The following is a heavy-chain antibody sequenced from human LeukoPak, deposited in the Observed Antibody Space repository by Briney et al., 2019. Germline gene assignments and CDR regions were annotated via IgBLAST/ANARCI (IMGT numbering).Heavy chain of an antibody. CDR2: INHSGST. V-gene: IGHV4-34*01. D-gene: IGHD3-10*01. J-gene: IGHJ4*02. Sequence: SETLSLTCAVYGGSFSGYYWSWIRQPPGKGLEWIGEINHSGSTNYNPSLKSRVTISVDTSKNQFSLKLSSVTAADTAVYYCARGRIWLGELFLDYWGQGTLVTVSS. CDR3: ARGRIWLGELFLDY. CDR1: GGSFSGYY.